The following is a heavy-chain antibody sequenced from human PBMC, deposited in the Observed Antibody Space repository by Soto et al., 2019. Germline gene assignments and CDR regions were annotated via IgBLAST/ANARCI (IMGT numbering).Heavy chain of an antibody. CDR3: AKTGGSSWYEALYYYYGMDV. D-gene: IGHD6-13*01. CDR1: GFTFDDYA. V-gene: IGHV3-9*01. Sequence: HPGGSLRLSCAASGFTFDDYAMHWVRQAPGKGLEWVSGISWNSGSIGYADSVKGRFTISRDNAKNSLYLQMNSLRAEDTALYYCAKTGGSSWYEALYYYYGMDVWGQGTTVTVSS. CDR2: ISWNSGSI. J-gene: IGHJ6*02.